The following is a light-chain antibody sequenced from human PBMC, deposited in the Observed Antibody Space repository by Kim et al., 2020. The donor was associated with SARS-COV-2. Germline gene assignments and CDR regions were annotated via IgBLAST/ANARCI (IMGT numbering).Light chain of an antibody. CDR3: QQYGTPPYT. J-gene: IGKJ2*01. V-gene: IGKV3-20*01. CDR1: QSVSKNF. Sequence: EIVLTQSPDTLSLSPGERATLSCRASQSVSKNFLAWYRQRPGQPPSLLIYGASTRATGIPDRISGSGSVTDFTLTITRLEPEDFAVYYCQQYGTPPYTFGQGTKLEI. CDR2: GAS.